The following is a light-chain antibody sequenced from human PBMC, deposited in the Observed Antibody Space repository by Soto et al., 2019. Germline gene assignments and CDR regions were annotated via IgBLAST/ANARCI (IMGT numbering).Light chain of an antibody. CDR3: YSYVNSSTYV. V-gene: IGLV2-23*02. CDR2: EVT. CDR1: SSDVGTYNL. Sequence: QSVLTQPASVSGSPGQSVTISCTGTSSDVGTYNLVSWYQHHPGKAPKLMIYEVTKRPSGVSNRFSGSKSDNTASLTISGLQAEYEADYDCYSYVNSSTYVFGSGAKFTVL. J-gene: IGLJ1*01.